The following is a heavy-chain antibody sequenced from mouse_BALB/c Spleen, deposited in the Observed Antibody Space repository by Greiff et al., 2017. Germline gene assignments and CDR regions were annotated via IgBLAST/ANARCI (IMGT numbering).Heavy chain of an antibody. Sequence: VQLVESGAELAKPGASVKMSCKASGYTFTSYWMHWVKQRPGQGLEWIGYINPSTGYTEYNQKFKDKATLTADKSSSTAYMQLSSLTSEDSAVYYCAREWDSSGYRRYRGQGTTLTVSS. CDR3: AREWDSSGYRRY. V-gene: IGHV1-7*01. J-gene: IGHJ2*01. CDR1: GYTFTSYW. CDR2: INPSTGYT. D-gene: IGHD3-2*01.